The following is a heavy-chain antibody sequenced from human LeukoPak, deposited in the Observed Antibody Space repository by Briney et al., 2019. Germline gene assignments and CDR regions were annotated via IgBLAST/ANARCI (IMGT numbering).Heavy chain of an antibody. J-gene: IGHJ2*01. CDR2: IYYSGST. Sequence: SETLSLTCTVSGGSICSYYWSWIRQPPGKGLEWIGYIYYSGSTNYNPSLKSRVTISVDTSKNQFSLKLSSVTAADTAVYYCARHTNYYDSSGYQYFDLWGRGTLVTVSS. CDR3: ARHTNYYDSSGYQYFDL. CDR1: GGSICSYY. D-gene: IGHD3-22*01. V-gene: IGHV4-59*08.